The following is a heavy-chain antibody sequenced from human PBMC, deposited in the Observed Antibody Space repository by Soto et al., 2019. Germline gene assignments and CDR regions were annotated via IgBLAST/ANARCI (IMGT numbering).Heavy chain of an antibody. CDR1: GYSFTSFG. CDR2: ISGYNGNT. Sequence: ASVKVSCKASGYSFTSFGLSWVRQAPGQGLEWMGWISGYNGNTNYAEKFQDRVIMTRDTSTATAYMELRSLKSDDTAVYYCAKGAIRVDSVRTDSWGQGTLVTVSS. J-gene: IGHJ5*01. D-gene: IGHD1-1*01. V-gene: IGHV1-18*04. CDR3: AKGAIRVDSVRTDS.